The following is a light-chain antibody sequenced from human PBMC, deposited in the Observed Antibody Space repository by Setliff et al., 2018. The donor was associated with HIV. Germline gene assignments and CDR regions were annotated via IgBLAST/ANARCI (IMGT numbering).Light chain of an antibody. V-gene: IGLV2-11*01. CDR3: AAWDDSLNGYV. CDR1: SSDIGGYNF. Sequence: QSALTQPRSVSGSPGQSVTISCTGTSSDIGGYNFVSWYQQHPGKAPKVMISDVSKRPSGVPDRFSGSKSGTSASLAISGLQSEDEADYYCAAWDDSLNGYVFGTGTKVTVL. CDR2: DVS. J-gene: IGLJ1*01.